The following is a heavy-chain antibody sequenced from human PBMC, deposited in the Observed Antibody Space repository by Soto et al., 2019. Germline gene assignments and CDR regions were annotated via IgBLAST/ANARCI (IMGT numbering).Heavy chain of an antibody. Sequence: ETLSLTCIVSGYSISSSSYYWGWIRQPPGKGLESIGSIYYGGSTYYTPSLKSRATISVDTSKNQFSLKLSSVAAADTAVYYCARLERYYYFMDVWGKGTTVTVSS. CDR3: ARLERYYYFMDV. J-gene: IGHJ6*03. V-gene: IGHV4-39*01. CDR2: IYYGGST. CDR1: GYSISSSSYY.